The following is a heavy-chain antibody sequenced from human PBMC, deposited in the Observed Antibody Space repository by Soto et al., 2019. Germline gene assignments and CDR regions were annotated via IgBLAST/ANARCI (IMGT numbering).Heavy chain of an antibody. CDR2: IWYDGSNK. V-gene: IGHV3-33*01. Sequence: QVQLVESGGGVVQPGRSLRLSCAASGFTFSSYGMHWVRQAPGKGLQWVAVIWYDGSNKYYADSVKGRFTISRDNSKNRLSLQMNSLRAEDTAVYYCARAHCSSTSCFDEYFQHWGQGTLVTVCS. D-gene: IGHD2-2*01. CDR3: ARAHCSSTSCFDEYFQH. CDR1: GFTFSSYG. J-gene: IGHJ1*01.